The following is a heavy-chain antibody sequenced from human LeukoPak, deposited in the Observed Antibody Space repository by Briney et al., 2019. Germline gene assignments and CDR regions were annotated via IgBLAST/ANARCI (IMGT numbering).Heavy chain of an antibody. CDR2: IYYTGST. D-gene: IGHD2-2*03. V-gene: IGHV4-39*07. Sequence: SETLSLTCTISGGSISSSNYYWGWIRQPPGKGLEWIGSIYYTGSTYYNPSLKSRVTISVDTSKNQFSLKLSSVTAADTAVYYCARGRRGYCSSTSCHSYFDYWGQGTLVTVSS. J-gene: IGHJ4*02. CDR1: GGSISSSNYY. CDR3: ARGRRGYCSSTSCHSYFDY.